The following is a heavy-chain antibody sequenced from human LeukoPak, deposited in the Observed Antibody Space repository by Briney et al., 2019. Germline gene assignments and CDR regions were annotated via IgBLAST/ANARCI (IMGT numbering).Heavy chain of an antibody. CDR2: IYPGDSDT. J-gene: IGHJ4*02. V-gene: IGHV5-51*01. CDR3: ARHGRAQYIAARGGIDY. D-gene: IGHD6-6*01. CDR1: GYSFTSYW. Sequence: GESLKISCKGSGYSFTSYWIGWVRQMPGKGLEWMGIIYPGDSDTRYSPSFQGQVTISADKSISTAYLQWSSLKASDTAMYYCARHGRAQYIAARGGIDYWGQGTLVTVSS.